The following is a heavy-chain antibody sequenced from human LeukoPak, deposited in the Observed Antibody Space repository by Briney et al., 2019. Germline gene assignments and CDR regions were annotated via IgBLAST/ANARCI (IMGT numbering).Heavy chain of an antibody. CDR2: ISWNSGSI. V-gene: IGHV3-9*03. CDR1: GFTFDDYA. Sequence: PGGSLRLSCAASGFTFDDYAMHWVRQAPGKGLEWVSGISWNSGSIGYADSVKGRFTISRDNAKNSLYLQMNSLRAEDMALYYCAKGTSGQEVRWLQLGDAFDIWGQGTMVTVSS. D-gene: IGHD5-24*01. J-gene: IGHJ3*02. CDR3: AKGTSGQEVRWLQLGDAFDI.